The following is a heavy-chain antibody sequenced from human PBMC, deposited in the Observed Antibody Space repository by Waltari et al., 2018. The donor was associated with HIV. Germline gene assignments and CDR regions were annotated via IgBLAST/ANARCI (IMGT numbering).Heavy chain of an antibody. D-gene: IGHD3-22*01. CDR2: IYHSGST. Sequence: QVQLQESGPGLVKPSETLSLTCTVSGYSISSGYYWGWLRQPPGKGLEWIGSIYHSGSTYYNPSLKSRVTISVDTSKNQFSLKLSSVTAADTAVYYCALAKYYYDSKSAFDIWGQGTMVTVSS. V-gene: IGHV4-38-2*02. CDR3: ALAKYYYDSKSAFDI. J-gene: IGHJ3*02. CDR1: GYSISSGYY.